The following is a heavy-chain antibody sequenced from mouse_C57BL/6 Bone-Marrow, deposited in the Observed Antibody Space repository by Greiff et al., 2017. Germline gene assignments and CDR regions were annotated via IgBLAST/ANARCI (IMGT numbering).Heavy chain of an antibody. J-gene: IGHJ3*01. CDR3: ARRHGSSYAWFAY. V-gene: IGHV1-76*01. CDR2: IYPGSGNT. CDR1: GYTFTDYY. D-gene: IGHD1-1*01. Sequence: QVQLQQSGAELVRPGASVKLSCKASGYTFTDYYINWVKQRPGQGLEWIARIYPGSGNTYYNEKFKGKATLTAEKSSSTAYMQLSSLTSEDSAVYFCARRHGSSYAWFAYWGQGTLVTVSA.